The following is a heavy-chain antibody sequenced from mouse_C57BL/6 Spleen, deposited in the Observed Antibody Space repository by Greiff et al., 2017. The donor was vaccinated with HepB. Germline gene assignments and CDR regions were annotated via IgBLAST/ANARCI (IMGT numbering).Heavy chain of an antibody. V-gene: IGHV1-52*01. J-gene: IGHJ4*01. Sequence: VQLQQPGAELVRPGSSVKLSCKASGYTFTSYWMHWVKQRPIQGLEWIGNIDPSDSETHYNQKFKDKATLTVDKSSSTAYMQLSSLTSEDSAVYYCARGSMMVTTDYAMDYWGQGTSVTVSS. CDR2: IDPSDSET. D-gene: IGHD2-3*01. CDR1: GYTFTSYW. CDR3: ARGSMMVTTDYAMDY.